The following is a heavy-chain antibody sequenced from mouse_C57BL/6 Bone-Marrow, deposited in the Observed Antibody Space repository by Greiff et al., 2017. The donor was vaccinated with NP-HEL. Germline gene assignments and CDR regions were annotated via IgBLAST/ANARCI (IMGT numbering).Heavy chain of an antibody. J-gene: IGHJ2*01. Sequence: QVQLQQSGPELVKPGASVKISCKASGYAFSSSWMNWVKQRPGKGLEWIGRIYPGDGDTNYNGKFKGKATLTADKASSTAYMQLSSLTSEDSAVYFCARYGYGTYFDYWGQGTTLTVSS. CDR3: ARYGYGTYFDY. V-gene: IGHV1-82*01. CDR2: IYPGDGDT. D-gene: IGHD1-2*01. CDR1: GYAFSSSW.